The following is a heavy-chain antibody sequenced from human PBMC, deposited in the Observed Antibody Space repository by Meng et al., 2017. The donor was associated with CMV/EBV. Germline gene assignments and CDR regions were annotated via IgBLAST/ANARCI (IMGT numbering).Heavy chain of an antibody. J-gene: IGHJ4*02. V-gene: IGHV3-21*04. CDR2: ISSSSSYI. D-gene: IGHD3-10*01. CDR1: GFTFSSYS. CDR3: ARDRHITMVRGVTPLILGY. Sequence: GGSLRLSCAASGFTFSSYSMNWVRQAPGKGLEWVSSISSSSSYIYYADSVKGRFTISRDNAKNSLYLQMNSLRAEDTAVYYCARDRHITMVRGVTPLILGYWGQGTLVTVSS.